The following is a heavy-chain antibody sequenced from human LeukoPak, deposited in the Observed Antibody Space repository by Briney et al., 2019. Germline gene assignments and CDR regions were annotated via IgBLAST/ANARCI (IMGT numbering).Heavy chain of an antibody. CDR2: ISSGSTYT. V-gene: IGHV3-11*06. Sequence: PGGSLRLSCAASGFTFSDYYMSWIRQAPGKGLEWVSYISSGSTYTNYADSVKGRFTISRDNAKNSLYLQMNSLRAEDTAVYYCARDYRVTNDYGGTHFDYWGQGTLVTVSS. D-gene: IGHD4-23*01. J-gene: IGHJ4*02. CDR3: ARDYRVTNDYGGTHFDY. CDR1: GFTFSDYY.